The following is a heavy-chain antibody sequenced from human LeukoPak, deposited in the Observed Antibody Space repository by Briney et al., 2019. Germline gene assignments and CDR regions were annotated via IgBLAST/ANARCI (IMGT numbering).Heavy chain of an antibody. CDR3: ARDGSTAMVPFDY. J-gene: IGHJ4*02. CDR2: ISSSSSYI. V-gene: IGHV3-21*01. CDR1: GFTFSSYS. Sequence: PGGSLRLSRAASGFTFSSYSMNWVRQAPGKGLEWVSSISSSSSYIYYADSVKGRFTISRDNAKNSLYLQMNSLRAEDTAVYYCARDGSTAMVPFDYWGQGTLVTVSS. D-gene: IGHD5-18*01.